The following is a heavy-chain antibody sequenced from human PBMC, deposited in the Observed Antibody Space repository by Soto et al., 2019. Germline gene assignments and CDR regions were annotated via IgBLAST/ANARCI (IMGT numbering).Heavy chain of an antibody. CDR2: IMPDGNKK. D-gene: IGHD6-19*01. CDR3: ARGGRWLDFHS. J-gene: IGHJ4*02. Sequence: EVQLVESGGGLVQPGGSLRLSCAPSAFDFGGSWMSWVRQAPGKGLEWVANIMPDGNKKYYVDSVKGRFTISRDNTKNSLVLQMNSQKAEDTAVYYCARGGRWLDFHSWGQGTLVTVSS. V-gene: IGHV3-7*01. CDR1: AFDFGGSW.